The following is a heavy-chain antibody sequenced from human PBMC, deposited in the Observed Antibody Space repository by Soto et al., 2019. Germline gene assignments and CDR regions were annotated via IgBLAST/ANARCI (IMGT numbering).Heavy chain of an antibody. D-gene: IGHD3-22*01. CDR2: ISGSGGST. CDR3: AKGRNYYDSSGYYYRYYFDY. CDR1: GFTFSSYA. V-gene: IGHV3-23*01. J-gene: IGHJ4*02. Sequence: PGGSLRLSCAASGFTFSSYAMSWVRQAPGKGLEWVSAISGSGGSTYYADSVKGRFTISRDNSKNTLYLQMNSLRAEDTAVYYCAKGRNYYDSSGYYYRYYFDYWGQGGLVTVSS.